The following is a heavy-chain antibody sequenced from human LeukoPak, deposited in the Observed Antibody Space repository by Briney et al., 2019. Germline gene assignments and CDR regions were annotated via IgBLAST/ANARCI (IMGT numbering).Heavy chain of an antibody. CDR1: GGSFSGYY. Sequence: PSETLSLTCAVYGGSFSGYYWSWIRQPPGKGLEWIGEINHSGSTNYNPSLKSRVTISVDTSKNQFSLKLSSVTAADTAVYYCARGLGYYGSGSYFPYWGQGTLVTVSS. J-gene: IGHJ4*02. V-gene: IGHV4-34*01. CDR3: ARGLGYYGSGSYFPY. D-gene: IGHD3-10*01. CDR2: INHSGST.